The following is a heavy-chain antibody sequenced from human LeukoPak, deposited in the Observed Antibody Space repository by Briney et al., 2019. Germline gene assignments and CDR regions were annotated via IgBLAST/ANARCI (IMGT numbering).Heavy chain of an antibody. V-gene: IGHV4-39*01. CDR2: IYYSGST. Sequence: PSETLSLTRTVSGGSISSGSYHWGWIRQPPGKGLEWIGSIYYSGSTYYNPSLKSRVTMSVDTSKNQFSLKLSSVTAADTAVYYCATYYSNYMDVWGKGTTVTVSS. CDR1: GGSISSGSYH. CDR3: ATYYSNYMDV. D-gene: IGHD4-11*01. J-gene: IGHJ6*03.